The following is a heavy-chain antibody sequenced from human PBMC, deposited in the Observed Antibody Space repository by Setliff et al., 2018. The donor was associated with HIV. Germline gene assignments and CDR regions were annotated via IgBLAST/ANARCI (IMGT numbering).Heavy chain of an antibody. D-gene: IGHD5-12*01. V-gene: IGHV4-34*01. Sequence: SETLSLTCAVYGGSFSGYYWSWIRQPPGKGLEWIGEINHRGSTNCNPSLKSRVSISVDKSKNQFSLKLSSVTAADTAVYYCATLKMATIYRDFDYWGQGTLVTVSS. CDR3: ATLKMATIYRDFDY. CDR1: GGSFSGYY. CDR2: INHRGST. J-gene: IGHJ4*02.